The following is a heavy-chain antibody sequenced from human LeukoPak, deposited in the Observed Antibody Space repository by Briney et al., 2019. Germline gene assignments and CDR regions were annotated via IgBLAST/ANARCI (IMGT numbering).Heavy chain of an antibody. Sequence: GGSLRLSCAASGFTFSNYWMTWVRQAPGKGLEWVANIKQDGSEKYYGDSVKGRFTISRDNAKNSLYLQMNSLRAEDTAVYYCARDRYYGSGSSDYWGQGTLVTVSS. D-gene: IGHD3-10*01. CDR1: GFTFSNYW. CDR3: ARDRYYGSGSSDY. V-gene: IGHV3-7*01. J-gene: IGHJ4*02. CDR2: IKQDGSEK.